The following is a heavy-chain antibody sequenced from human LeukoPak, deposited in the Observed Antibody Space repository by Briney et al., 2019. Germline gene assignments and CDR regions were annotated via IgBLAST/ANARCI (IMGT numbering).Heavy chain of an antibody. V-gene: IGHV3-23*01. CDR2: ITGYGAT. CDR3: AKGAAAGKVDWFDP. J-gene: IGHJ5*02. CDR1: GFTFSNFA. D-gene: IGHD6-13*01. Sequence: GGSLRLYCAASGFTFSNFAMMWVRQAPGTGLQWVSTITGYGATFYADSVRGRFTIFRDTSMNTLFLQMNSLGAEDTAVYYCAKGAAAGKVDWFDPWGQGTLVTVSS.